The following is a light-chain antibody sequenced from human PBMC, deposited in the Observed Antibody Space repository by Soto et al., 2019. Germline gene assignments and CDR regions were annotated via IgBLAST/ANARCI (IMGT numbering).Light chain of an antibody. CDR3: SSYRSSVTHNYV. V-gene: IGLV2-14*01. CDR1: SSDVGSYDY. J-gene: IGLJ1*01. CDR2: DVS. Sequence: QSALTQPASVSGSPGQSITISCTGTSSDVGSYDYVSWYQQHPGKVPKLMIYDVSNRPSGVSNRFSGSKSGNTASLTISGLQAEDEADYYCSSYRSSVTHNYVFGTGTKLTVL.